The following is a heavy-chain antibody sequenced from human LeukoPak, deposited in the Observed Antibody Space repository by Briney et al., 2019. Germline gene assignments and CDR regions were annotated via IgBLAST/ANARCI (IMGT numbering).Heavy chain of an antibody. D-gene: IGHD3-16*01. Sequence: PSETLSLTCTVSGGSISRYYWSWIRQPPGKGLEWIGYIYYSGSTNYNPSLKSRVTISVDTSKNQFSLKLSSVTAADTAVYYCASEVVGDRYFDYWGQGTLVTVSS. CDR3: ASEVVGDRYFDY. J-gene: IGHJ4*02. CDR2: IYYSGST. CDR1: GGSISRYY. V-gene: IGHV4-59*01.